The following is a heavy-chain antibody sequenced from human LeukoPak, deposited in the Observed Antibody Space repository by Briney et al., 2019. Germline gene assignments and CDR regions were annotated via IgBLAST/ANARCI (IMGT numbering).Heavy chain of an antibody. Sequence: GGTLRLSCAASGFTFSSYGMSWVRQAPGKGLEWVSAISGSGGSTYYADSVKGRFTISRDNSKNTLYLQMNSLRAEDTAVYYCAKVGHLVGATDYWGQGTLVTVSS. D-gene: IGHD1-26*01. CDR1: GFTFSSYG. CDR3: AKVGHLVGATDY. V-gene: IGHV3-23*01. CDR2: ISGSGGST. J-gene: IGHJ4*02.